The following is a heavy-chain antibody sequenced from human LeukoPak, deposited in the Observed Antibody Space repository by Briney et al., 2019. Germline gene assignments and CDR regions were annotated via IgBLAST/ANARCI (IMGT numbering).Heavy chain of an antibody. Sequence: PGGSLRLSCAASGFSFSSFGMHWVRQAPGKGLEGVAFIRYDGSNKSYADSVKGRFTNSRDNSKNTLYLKMNSLGAEDTAVYHCVTAFAYYVDHWGQGMLVTVSS. CDR3: VTAFAYYVDH. CDR1: GFSFSSFG. CDR2: IRYDGSNK. V-gene: IGHV3-30*02. J-gene: IGHJ4*02. D-gene: IGHD3-10*01.